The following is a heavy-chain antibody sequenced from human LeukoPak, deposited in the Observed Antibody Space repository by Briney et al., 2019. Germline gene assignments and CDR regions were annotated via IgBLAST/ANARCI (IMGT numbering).Heavy chain of an antibody. Sequence: GASVKVSCKASGYSFSSYYMHWVRQAPGQGLEWMGIINPSGGSTSYAQKFQGRVTMTRDTSTSTVYMELSSLRSEDTAVYYCARDIKGKTTVTHDAFDIWGQGTMVTVSS. CDR2: INPSGGST. D-gene: IGHD4-17*01. CDR3: ARDIKGKTTVTHDAFDI. V-gene: IGHV1-46*01. CDR1: GYSFSSYY. J-gene: IGHJ3*02.